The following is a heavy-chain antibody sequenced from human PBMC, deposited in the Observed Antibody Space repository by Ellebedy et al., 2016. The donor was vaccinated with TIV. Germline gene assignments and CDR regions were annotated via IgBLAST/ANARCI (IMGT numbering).Heavy chain of an antibody. J-gene: IGHJ4*02. CDR2: IHTTTGKP. CDR3: ATNGRHNWTEYFDF. D-gene: IGHD1-20*01. Sequence: AASVKVSCKASAFIFSNSALNWVRQAPGQGPEWMGWIHTTTGKPTYAQGFTGRFVFSLDTSVNTAFLQIISLKAEDTALYFCATNGRHNWTEYFDFWGQGTLVTVSS. V-gene: IGHV7-4-1*02. CDR1: AFIFSNSA.